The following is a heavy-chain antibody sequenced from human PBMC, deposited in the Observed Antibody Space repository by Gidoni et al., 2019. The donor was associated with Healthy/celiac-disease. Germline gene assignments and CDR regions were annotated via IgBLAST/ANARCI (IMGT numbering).Heavy chain of an antibody. CDR3: AVALGIVGVPFDY. D-gene: IGHD1-26*01. CDR2: ISSSSSYI. CDR1: GFTFSSYS. J-gene: IGHJ4*02. V-gene: IGHV3-21*01. Sequence: EVQLVESAGGLVKPGGSLRLSCAASGFTFSSYSMNWVRQAPGKGLEWVSSISSSSSYIYYADSVKGRFTISRDNAKNSLYLQMNSLRAEDTAVYYCAVALGIVGVPFDYWGQGTLVTVSS.